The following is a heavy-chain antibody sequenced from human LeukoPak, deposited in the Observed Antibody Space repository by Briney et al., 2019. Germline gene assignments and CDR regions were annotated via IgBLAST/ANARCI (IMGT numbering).Heavy chain of an antibody. V-gene: IGHV3-23*01. Sequence: GGSLRLSCAASGFSFSNYWMHWVRQAPGKGLVWVSVISGSGDSTYYADSVKGRFTISRDSSKNTLFLHMNTLRAEDTAIYYCAKDRTVGASYWYFDLWGRGTLVTVSS. CDR2: ISGSGDST. CDR3: AKDRTVGASYWYFDL. J-gene: IGHJ2*01. D-gene: IGHD1-26*01. CDR1: GFSFSNYW.